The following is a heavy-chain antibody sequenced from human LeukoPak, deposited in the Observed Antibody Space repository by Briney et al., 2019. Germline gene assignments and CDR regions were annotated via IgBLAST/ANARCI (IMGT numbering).Heavy chain of an antibody. J-gene: IGHJ3*02. V-gene: IGHV5-10-1*01. D-gene: IGHD1-26*01. Sequence: PGESLRLSCKGSGLSFSTYWISWVRQMPGKGLEWMGTMDPSDSYTNYSPSFQGHVTISADKSISTAYLQWSSLKASDIAMYYCARHILGGPAFDMWGQGTMVTVSS. CDR3: ARHILGGPAFDM. CDR2: MDPSDSYT. CDR1: GLSFSTYW.